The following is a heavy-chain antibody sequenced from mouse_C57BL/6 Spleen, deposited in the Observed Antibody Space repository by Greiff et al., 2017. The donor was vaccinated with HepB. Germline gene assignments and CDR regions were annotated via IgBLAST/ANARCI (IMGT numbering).Heavy chain of an antibody. CDR3: ARVVATRGFAY. V-gene: IGHV1-69*01. Sequence: QVQLQQPGAELVMPGASVELSCKASGYTFTSYWMHWVKQRPGQGLEWIGEIDPSDSYTNYNQKFKGKSTLTVDKSSSTAYMQLSSLTSEDSAVYYCARVVATRGFAYWGQGTLVTVSA. J-gene: IGHJ3*01. CDR2: IDPSDSYT. CDR1: GYTFTSYW. D-gene: IGHD1-1*01.